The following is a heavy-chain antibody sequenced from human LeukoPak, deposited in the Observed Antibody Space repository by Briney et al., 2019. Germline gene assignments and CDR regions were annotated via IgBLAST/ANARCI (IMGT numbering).Heavy chain of an antibody. J-gene: IGHJ6*03. CDR2: IYYSGST. D-gene: IGHD5-18*01. CDR3: ARQYEAMVYLYYYYYMDV. CDR1: GGSISSSSYY. V-gene: IGHV4-39*01. Sequence: KPSETLSLTCTVSGGSISSSSYYWGWIRQPPGKGLEWIGSIYYSGSTYYNPSLKSRVTISVDTSKNQFSLKLSSVTAADTAVYYCARQYEAMVYLYYYYYMDVWGKGTTVTISS.